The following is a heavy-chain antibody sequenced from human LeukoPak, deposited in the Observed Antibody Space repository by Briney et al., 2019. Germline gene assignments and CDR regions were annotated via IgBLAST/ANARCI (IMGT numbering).Heavy chain of an antibody. V-gene: IGHV3-66*01. CDR1: GFTVRSNY. D-gene: IGHD1-26*01. CDR2: IYRWGST. CDR3: ARWELHIDI. Sequence: GGSLRLSCAASGFTVRSNYMSWVRQAPGKGLEWVAVIYRWGSTYYAGSVKGRFTISRDNSNNTLYLQMNSLRAEDTAAYYCARWELHIDIWGQGPMVTVSS. J-gene: IGHJ3*02.